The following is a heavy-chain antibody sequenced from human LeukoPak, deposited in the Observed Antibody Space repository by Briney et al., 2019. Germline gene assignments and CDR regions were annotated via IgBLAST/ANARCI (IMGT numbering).Heavy chain of an antibody. CDR2: ISSSRSYI. CDR1: GFTFSSYS. CDR3: AREAGYCSGGSCYPAEVYYYYMDV. J-gene: IGHJ6*03. Sequence: GGSLRLSCAASGFTFSSYSMNWVRQAPGKGLEWVSSISSSRSYIYYADSVKGRFTISRDNAKNSLYLQMNSLRAEDTAVYYCAREAGYCSGGSCYPAEVYYYYMDVWGKGTTVTVSS. V-gene: IGHV3-21*01. D-gene: IGHD2-15*01.